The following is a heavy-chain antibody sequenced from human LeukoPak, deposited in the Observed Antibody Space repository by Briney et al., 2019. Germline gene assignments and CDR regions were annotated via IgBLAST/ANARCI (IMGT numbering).Heavy chain of an antibody. CDR1: GFTFSSYA. V-gene: IGHV3-30*14. CDR2: ISYDGSNK. Sequence: AGRSLRLSCAASGFTFSSYAMHWVRQAPGKGLEWVAVISYDGSNKYYADSVKGRFTISRDNSKNTLYLQMNSLRAEDTAVYYCARGTAMVLGTFDYWGQGTLVTVSS. J-gene: IGHJ4*02. CDR3: ARGTAMVLGTFDY. D-gene: IGHD5-18*01.